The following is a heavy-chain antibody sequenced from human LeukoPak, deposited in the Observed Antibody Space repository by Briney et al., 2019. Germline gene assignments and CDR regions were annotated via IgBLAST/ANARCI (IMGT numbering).Heavy chain of an antibody. CDR1: GGSISIYY. V-gene: IGHV4-59*01. CDR3: ARDLLSTAGYFDY. CDR2: IYYSGST. D-gene: IGHD4-17*01. Sequence: SETLSLTCTVSGGSISIYYWSWIRQPPGKGLEWIGYIYYSGSTNYNPSLKSRVTKSVDTSKNQFSLNLSSVTAADTAVYYCARDLLSTAGYFDYWGQGTLVTVSS. J-gene: IGHJ4*02.